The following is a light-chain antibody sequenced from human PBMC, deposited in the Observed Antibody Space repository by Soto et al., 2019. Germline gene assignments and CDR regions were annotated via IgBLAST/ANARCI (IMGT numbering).Light chain of an antibody. Sequence: LRIQSPSSLSASVTDRVTITCRASQGIRNDLGWYQQKPGKAPKLLIYAASSLQSGVPSRFSGSGSGTDFTLTISSLQPEDFATYYCLLDFSYFWAFGQGTKVDIK. CDR2: AAS. CDR3: LLDFSYFWA. V-gene: IGKV1-6*01. CDR1: QGIRND. J-gene: IGKJ1*01.